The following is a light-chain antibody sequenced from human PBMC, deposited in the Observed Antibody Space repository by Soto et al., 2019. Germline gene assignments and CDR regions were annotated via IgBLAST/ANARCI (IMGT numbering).Light chain of an antibody. V-gene: IGLV7-46*01. J-gene: IGLJ3*02. Sequence: QAVVTQEPSLTVSPGGTVTLTCGSSTGAVTSGPYPYWFQQKPGQAPRTLIYDTNNKHSWTPARFSGSLLGGKAALTLSGAQPADEAEYYCLLSYTEFRAGVFGGGTKLTVL. CDR1: TGAVTSGPY. CDR3: LLSYTEFRAGV. CDR2: DTN.